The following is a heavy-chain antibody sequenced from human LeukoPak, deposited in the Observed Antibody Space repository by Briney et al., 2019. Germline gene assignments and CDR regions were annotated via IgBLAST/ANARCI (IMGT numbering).Heavy chain of an antibody. J-gene: IGHJ3*02. CDR2: ISSSGSTI. V-gene: IGHV3-48*03. CDR3: ARGVVTKDLDI. Sequence: PGGSLRLSCAASGFSFSSFEMNWVRQAPGKGLEWVSYISSSGSTIYYADSVKGRFTISRDNAKNSLFLQMNSLRADDTAVYYCARGVVTKDLDIWGQGTMVTVSS. D-gene: IGHD2-21*02. CDR1: GFSFSSFE.